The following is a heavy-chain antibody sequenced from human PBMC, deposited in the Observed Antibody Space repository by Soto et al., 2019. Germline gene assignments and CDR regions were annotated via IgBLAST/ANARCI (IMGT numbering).Heavy chain of an antibody. CDR1: GFIFKRYW. D-gene: IGHD3-10*01. CDR3: TRGPRPISTGTGAY. J-gene: IGHJ4*02. V-gene: IGHV3-74*01. Sequence: PGGSVRLSCAASGFIFKRYWMHWFRQSPGKGLVWISRIYNDGTYSDYADSVRGRFTISRDNVNDTLYLQMNNLRAEDSGLYYCTRGPRPISTGTGAYWGQGTQVTVSS. CDR2: IYNDGTYS.